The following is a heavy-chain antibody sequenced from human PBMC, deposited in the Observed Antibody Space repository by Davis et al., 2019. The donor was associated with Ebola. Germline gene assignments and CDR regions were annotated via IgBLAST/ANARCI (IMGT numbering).Heavy chain of an antibody. CDR3: ARRGGSYIRQGFFFDS. J-gene: IGHJ4*02. CDR1: GYTFANYW. CDR2: IYSGDSDT. V-gene: IGHV5-51*01. D-gene: IGHD1-26*01. Sequence: GESLKISCKGSGYTFANYWIAWVRQMPGKGLEWMGIIYSGDSDTRISPSFQGQVTISADRSIDTAYLRLNSLKASDTGMYYCARRGGSYIRQGFFFDSWGQGTLVTVSS.